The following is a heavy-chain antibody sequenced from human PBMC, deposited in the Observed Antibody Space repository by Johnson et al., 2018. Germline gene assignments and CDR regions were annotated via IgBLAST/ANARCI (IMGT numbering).Heavy chain of an antibody. D-gene: IGHD6-13*01. Sequence: VQLQESGGGLVQPGGSLRLSCTASGFTFSSYWMHWVRQAPGKGLVWVSRINSDGSSTSYADSVKGRFTISRDNAKNTLYLQMNSLRAEATAVYYGARAGSSWPFYYYYRDVWGKGTAVTVSS. V-gene: IGHV3-74*01. CDR3: ARAGSSWPFYYYYRDV. CDR2: INSDGSST. CDR1: GFTFSSYW. J-gene: IGHJ6*03.